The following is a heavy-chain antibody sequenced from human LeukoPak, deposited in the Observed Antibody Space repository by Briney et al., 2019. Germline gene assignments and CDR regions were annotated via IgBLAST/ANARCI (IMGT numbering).Heavy chain of an antibody. V-gene: IGHV4-31*03. J-gene: IGHJ3*02. CDR1: GASISSGGYY. Sequence: KSSETLSPTCTVSGASISSGGYYWSWIRQHPGNGLEWIGYIYYSGSTYYNPSLKSRVTISVDTSKNQFSLKLSSVTAADTAVYYCARDNPHAFDIWGQGTMVTVSS. CDR3: ARDNPHAFDI. D-gene: IGHD1-14*01. CDR2: IYYSGST.